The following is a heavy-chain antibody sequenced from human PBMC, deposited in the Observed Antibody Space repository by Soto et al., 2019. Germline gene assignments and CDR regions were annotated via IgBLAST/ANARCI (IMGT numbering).Heavy chain of an antibody. CDR3: AKGRSSGWVWYYGMDV. V-gene: IGHV3-30*18. D-gene: IGHD6-19*01. CDR1: GXTFSTYG. Sequence: GSLRLSCAASGXTFSTYGMHWVRQAPGKGLEWVAVISYDGSNKYYADSVKGRFTISRDNSNNTLYLQMNSLIAEETAVYYCAKGRSSGWVWYYGMDVWGQGTTVTVSS. J-gene: IGHJ6*02. CDR2: ISYDGSNK.